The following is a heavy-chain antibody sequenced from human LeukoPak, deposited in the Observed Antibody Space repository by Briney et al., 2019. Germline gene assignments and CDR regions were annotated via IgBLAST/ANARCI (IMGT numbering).Heavy chain of an antibody. CDR3: ARYDYGGYAARYFDY. J-gene: IGHJ4*02. Sequence: SETLSLTCTVSGGSVSSGSYYWSWIRQHPGKGLEWIGYISYGGSTYYNPSLKSPLTISVDTSKNQSSLKLSSVTAADTAVYYCARYDYGGYAARYFDYWGLGTLVTVSS. CDR2: ISYGGST. D-gene: IGHD4-17*01. V-gene: IGHV4-31*01. CDR1: GGSVSSGSYY.